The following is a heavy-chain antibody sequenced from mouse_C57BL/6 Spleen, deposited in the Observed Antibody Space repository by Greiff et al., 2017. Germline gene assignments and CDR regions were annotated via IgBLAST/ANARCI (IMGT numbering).Heavy chain of an antibody. V-gene: IGHV1-64*01. D-gene: IGHD1-1*01. CDR1: GYTFTSYW. CDR2: IHPNSGST. CDR3: AYYYGSSYGG. Sequence: QVQLQQSGAELVKPGASVKLSCKASGYTFTSYWMHWVKQRPGQGLEWIGMIHPNSGSTNYNEKFKSKATLTVDKSSSTAYMQLSSLTSGDSAVYYCAYYYGSSYGGWGQGTLVTVSA. J-gene: IGHJ3*01.